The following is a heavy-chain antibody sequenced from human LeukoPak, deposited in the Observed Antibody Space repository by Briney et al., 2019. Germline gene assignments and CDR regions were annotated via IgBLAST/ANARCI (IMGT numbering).Heavy chain of an antibody. D-gene: IGHD5-18*01. V-gene: IGHV3-30*18. J-gene: IGHJ4*02. CDR2: ISYDGSNK. CDR1: GFTFSSYG. Sequence: GGSLRLSCAASGFTFSSYGMHWVRQAPGKGLEWVAIISYDGSNKYYADSVKGRFTISRDNSKNTLYQQMNSLRAEDTAVYYCAKGYELLWLLVDYWGQGTLVTVSS. CDR3: AKGYELLWLLVDY.